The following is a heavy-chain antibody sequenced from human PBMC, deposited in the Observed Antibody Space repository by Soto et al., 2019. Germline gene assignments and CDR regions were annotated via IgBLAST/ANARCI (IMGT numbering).Heavy chain of an antibody. Sequence: SETLSLTCTVSGGSISSSSYYWGWIRQPPGKGLEWIGSIYYSGSTYYNQSLKSQVTISVDTSKNQFSLKLSSVTAADTAVYYCALLRGDIVVVPAAILSYYYYMDVWGKGTTVTVSS. CDR1: GGSISSSSYY. V-gene: IGHV4-39*01. J-gene: IGHJ6*03. D-gene: IGHD2-2*01. CDR2: IYYSGST. CDR3: ALLRGDIVVVPAAILSYYYYMDV.